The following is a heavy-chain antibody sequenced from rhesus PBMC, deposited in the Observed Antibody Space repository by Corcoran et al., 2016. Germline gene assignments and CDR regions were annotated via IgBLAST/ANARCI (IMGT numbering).Heavy chain of an antibody. D-gene: IGHD1-38*01. CDR1: GASISINY. CDR2: FYNNGGNT. Sequence: QVQLQESGPGLVKPSETLSPTCAVSGASISINYWSWIRKAPGKGLEWIGRFYNNGGNTEYNPSLKSRVAISLDTSKNQFSLRLTSVTAADTAIYYCARDPSDGDTFFDYWGQGALVTVSP. CDR3: ARDPSDGDTFFDY. J-gene: IGHJ4*01. V-gene: IGHV4S2*01.